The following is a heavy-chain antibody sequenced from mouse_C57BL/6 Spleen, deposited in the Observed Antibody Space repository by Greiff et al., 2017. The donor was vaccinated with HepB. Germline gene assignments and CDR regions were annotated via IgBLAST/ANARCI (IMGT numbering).Heavy chain of an antibody. J-gene: IGHJ4*01. CDR1: GYTFTDYN. V-gene: IGHV1-18*01. CDR2: INPNNGGT. CDR3: ARDDYDGPGAMDY. D-gene: IGHD2-4*01. Sequence: EVQLQQSGPELVKPGASVKIPCKASGYTFTDYNMDWVKQSHGKSLEWIGDINPNNGGTIYNQKFKGKATLTVDKSSSTTYMELRSLTSEDTAVYYCARDDYDGPGAMDYWGQGTSVTVSS.